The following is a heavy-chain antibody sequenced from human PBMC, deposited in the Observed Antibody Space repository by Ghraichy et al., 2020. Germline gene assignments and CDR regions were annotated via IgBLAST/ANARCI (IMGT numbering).Heavy chain of an antibody. Sequence: GGSLRLSCAASGFTFSSYWMHWVRQAPGKGLVWVSRINSDGSSTSYADSVKGRFTISRDNAKHTLYLQMNSLRAEDTAVYYCARVGYYGSGSYKPYFDYWGQGTLVTVSS. D-gene: IGHD3-10*01. CDR3: ARVGYYGSGSYKPYFDY. CDR1: GFTFSSYW. J-gene: IGHJ4*02. V-gene: IGHV3-74*01. CDR2: INSDGSST.